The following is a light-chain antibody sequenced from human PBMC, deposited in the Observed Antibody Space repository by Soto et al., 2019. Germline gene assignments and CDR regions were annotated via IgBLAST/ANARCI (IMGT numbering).Light chain of an antibody. Sequence: EIVLTQSPGTLSLSPGERATLSCRASQSVSSYLAWYQENPGQAPRLLIYGASSRATGIPGRFSGSGSGTDFTLTISRLEPEYFAQYYCQQYNTSPFTFGQGTKLEIK. CDR2: GAS. J-gene: IGKJ2*01. CDR3: QQYNTSPFT. CDR1: QSVSSY. V-gene: IGKV3-20*01.